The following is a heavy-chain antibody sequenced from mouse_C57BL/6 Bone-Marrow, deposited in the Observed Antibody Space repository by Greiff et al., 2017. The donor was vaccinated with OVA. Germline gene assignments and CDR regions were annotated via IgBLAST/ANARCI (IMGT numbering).Heavy chain of an antibody. Sequence: QVQLQQSGPGLVAPSQSLSITCTVSGFSLTSYAISWVRQPPGKGLEWLGVIWTGGGTNYNSALKSRLSISKDNSKSQVFLKMNSLQTDDTARYYCARNPITTVVATPYYAMDYWGQGTSVTVSS. CDR3: ARNPITTVVATPYYAMDY. CDR1: GFSLTSYA. CDR2: IWTGGGT. D-gene: IGHD1-1*01. V-gene: IGHV2-9-1*01. J-gene: IGHJ4*01.